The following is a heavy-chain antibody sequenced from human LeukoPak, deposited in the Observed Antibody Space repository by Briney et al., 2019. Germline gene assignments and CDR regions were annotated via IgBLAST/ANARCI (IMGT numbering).Heavy chain of an antibody. D-gene: IGHD6-13*01. Sequence: PGGSLRLSCAASGFTVSSGYVSWVRQAPGKGLEWVSIISSAGTTYYADSVKGRFTISRDNSKNTVYLQVNSLRDEDTAVYYCARDLEAANTYYFDYWGQGTMVTVSS. CDR3: ARDLEAANTYYFDY. CDR2: ISSAGTT. CDR1: GFTVSSGY. V-gene: IGHV3-66*01. J-gene: IGHJ4*02.